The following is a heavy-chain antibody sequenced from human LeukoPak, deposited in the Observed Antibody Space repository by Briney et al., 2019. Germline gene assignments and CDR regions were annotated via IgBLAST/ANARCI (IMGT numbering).Heavy chain of an antibody. CDR1: GGSISSSSYY. CDR2: IYYSGST. CDR3: ARYCSSTSCYKGDHDAFDI. D-gene: IGHD2-2*02. J-gene: IGHJ3*02. Sequence: SETLSLTCTVSGGSISSSSYYWGWIRQPPGKGLEWIGSIYYSGSTYYNPSLKSRVTISVDTSKNQFSLKLSSVTAADTAVYYCARYCSSTSCYKGDHDAFDIWGQGTMVTVSS. V-gene: IGHV4-39*07.